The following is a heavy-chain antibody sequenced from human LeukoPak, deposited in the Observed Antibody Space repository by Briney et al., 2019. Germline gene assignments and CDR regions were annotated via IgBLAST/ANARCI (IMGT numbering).Heavy chain of an antibody. V-gene: IGHV3-23*01. CDR3: AKGGGTSSSYYMDV. Sequence: PGGSLRLSCAASGFTFNSYWMSWVRQAPGKGPEWVSFIIGGGGATYYADSVRGRFTISRDNSKNTLYLQMDTLRAEDTALYYCAKGGGTSSSYYMDVWGKGTPVTVSS. CDR2: IIGGGGAT. D-gene: IGHD2-15*01. J-gene: IGHJ6*03. CDR1: GFTFNSYW.